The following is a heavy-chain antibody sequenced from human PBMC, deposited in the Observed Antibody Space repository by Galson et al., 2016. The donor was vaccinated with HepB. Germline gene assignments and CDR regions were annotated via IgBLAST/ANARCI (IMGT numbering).Heavy chain of an antibody. CDR3: ARLTGYPNDVFDM. D-gene: IGHD3-9*01. CDR2: IYPGDSDV. CDR1: GYNFSRYW. J-gene: IGHJ3*02. V-gene: IGHV5-51*01. Sequence: QSGAEVKKPGESLKVSCKASGYNFSRYWIGWVRQMPGKGLEWLAIIYPGDSDVRYSPSFQGQVTISADRSISTVYLQWSSLKASDTAMFYCARLTGYPNDVFDMWGQGTMVAVSS.